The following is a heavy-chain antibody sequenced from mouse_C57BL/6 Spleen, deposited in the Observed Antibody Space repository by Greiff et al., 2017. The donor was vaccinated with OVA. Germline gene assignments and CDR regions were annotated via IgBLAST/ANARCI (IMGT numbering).Heavy chain of an antibody. J-gene: IGHJ2*01. CDR2: IYPGSGST. Sequence: QVQLQQPGAELVKPGASVKMSCKASGYTFTSYWINWVKQRPGQGLEWIGDIYPGSGSTNYHEKFKSKATLTVDKSSSTAYMQLSSLTSEVSAFDYCARVYGNYGGFDYWGQGTTLTVSS. CDR1: GYTFTSYW. D-gene: IGHD2-1*01. CDR3: ARVYGNYGGFDY. V-gene: IGHV1-55*01.